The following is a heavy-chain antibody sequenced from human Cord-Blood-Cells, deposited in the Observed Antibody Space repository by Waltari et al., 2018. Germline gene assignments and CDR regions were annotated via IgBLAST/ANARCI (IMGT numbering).Heavy chain of an antibody. CDR1: GFTFISYA. J-gene: IGHJ6*02. D-gene: IGHD3-22*01. CDR3: AREMNPITMIVGGMDV. V-gene: IGHV3-30*04. Sequence: QVQLVESGGGVVQPGRSLRLSCAASGFTFISYAMHWVRQAPGKGLEWVAVISYDGSNKYYADSVKGRFTISRDNSKNTLYLQMNSLRAEDTAVYYCAREMNPITMIVGGMDVWGQGTTVTVSS. CDR2: ISYDGSNK.